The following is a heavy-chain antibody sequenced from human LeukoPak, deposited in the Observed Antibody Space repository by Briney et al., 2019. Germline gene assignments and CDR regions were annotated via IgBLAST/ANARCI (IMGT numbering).Heavy chain of an antibody. V-gene: IGHV4-4*07. Sequence: SETLSLTCTVSGGSISSYYWSWIRQPAGKGLEWIGRIYTSGSTNYNPSLKSRVTMSVDTSKNQFSLKLSSVTAADTAVYYCARRALRSSRSYMDVWGKGTTVTVSS. J-gene: IGHJ6*03. CDR1: GGSISSYY. D-gene: IGHD3-3*01. CDR3: ARRALRSSRSYMDV. CDR2: IYTSGST.